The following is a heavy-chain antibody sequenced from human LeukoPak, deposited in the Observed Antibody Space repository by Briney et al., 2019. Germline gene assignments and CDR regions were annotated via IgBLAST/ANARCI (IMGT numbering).Heavy chain of an antibody. J-gene: IGHJ4*02. CDR2: INPNSGGT. D-gene: IGHD2-2*01. CDR3: ARVSCSSTSCSKNDY. Sequence: ASVKVSCKASGYTFTGYYMHWVRQAPGQGLEWMGWINPNSGGTNYAQKFQGRVTMTRDTSISTAYTELSRLRSDDTAVYYCARVSCSSTSCSKNDYWGQGTLVTVSS. V-gene: IGHV1-2*02. CDR1: GYTFTGYY.